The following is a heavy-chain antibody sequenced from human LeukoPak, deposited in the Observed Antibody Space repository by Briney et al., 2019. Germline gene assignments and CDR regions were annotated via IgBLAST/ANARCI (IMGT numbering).Heavy chain of an antibody. D-gene: IGHD3-16*01. V-gene: IGHV3-49*04. CDR2: IRSKAYGGTT. CDR3: TRGVLRFYGMDV. J-gene: IGHJ6*02. CDR1: GFTFSSYA. Sequence: GGSLRLSCAASGFTFSSYAMSWVRQAPGKGLEWVGFIRSKAYGGTTEYAASVKGRFTISRDDSKSIAYLQMNSLKTEDTAVYYCTRGVLRFYGMDVWGQGTTVTVSS.